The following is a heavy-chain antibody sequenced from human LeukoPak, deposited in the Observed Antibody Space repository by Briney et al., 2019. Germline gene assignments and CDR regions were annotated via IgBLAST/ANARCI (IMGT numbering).Heavy chain of an antibody. CDR1: GGSISSYY. CDR3: ARAVWFGDYYYYGMDV. Sequence: SETLSLTCTVSGGSISSYYWSWIRQPPGKGLEWIGYIYYSGSTNYNPSLKSRVTISVDTSKNQFSLKLSSVTAADTAVYYCARAVWFGDYYYYGMDVWGQGTTVTVSS. D-gene: IGHD3-10*01. V-gene: IGHV4-59*01. CDR2: IYYSGST. J-gene: IGHJ6*02.